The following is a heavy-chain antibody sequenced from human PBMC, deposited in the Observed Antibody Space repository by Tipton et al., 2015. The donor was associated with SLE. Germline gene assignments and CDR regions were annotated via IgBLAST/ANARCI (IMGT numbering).Heavy chain of an antibody. CDR2: ITWNSGTK. D-gene: IGHD1-14*01. CDR3: ARRNTFDAFDI. CDR1: GFAFDDYA. Sequence: SLRLSCAASGFAFDDYAMHWVRQAPGKGLEWVSSITWNSGTKGYMDSVKGRFIISRDNAKNSLYLQMNSLRAEDTALYCCARRNTFDAFDIWGQGTMVTVSS. V-gene: IGHV3-9*01. J-gene: IGHJ3*02.